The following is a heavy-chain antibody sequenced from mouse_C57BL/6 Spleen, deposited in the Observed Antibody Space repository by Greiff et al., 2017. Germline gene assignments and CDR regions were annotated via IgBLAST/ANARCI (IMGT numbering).Heavy chain of an antibody. Sequence: QVQLLQSGPGLVAPSQSLSITCTVSGFSFTSYGLDWVRQPPGKGLEWLGVIWGGGSTNYNSALMSRLGIGKDDSKCHVFLKMNSLQTEDTAMYYCAIGGDYDRFAYWGQGTLGTVSA. CDR1: GFSFTSYG. CDR2: IWGGGST. D-gene: IGHD2-4*01. CDR3: AIGGDYDRFAY. J-gene: IGHJ3*01. V-gene: IGHV2-9*01.